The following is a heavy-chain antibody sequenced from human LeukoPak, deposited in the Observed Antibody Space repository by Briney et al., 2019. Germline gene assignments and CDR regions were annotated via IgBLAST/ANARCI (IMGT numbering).Heavy chain of an antibody. D-gene: IGHD6-13*01. CDR2: IRSKAYGGTT. V-gene: IGHV3-49*04. Sequence: GGSLRLSCAASGFTFSSYSMNWVRQAPGKGLEWVGFIRSKAYGGTTEYAASVKGRFTISRDDSKSIAYLQMNSLKTEDTAVYYCTREGMAAAGHSDYWGQGTLVTVSS. J-gene: IGHJ4*02. CDR1: GFTFSSYS. CDR3: TREGMAAAGHSDY.